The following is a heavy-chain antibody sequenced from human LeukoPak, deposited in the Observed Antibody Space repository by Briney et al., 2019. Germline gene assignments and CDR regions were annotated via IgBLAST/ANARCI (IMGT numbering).Heavy chain of an antibody. CDR1: GFTFSNYG. Sequence: GRALRLSCVASGFTFSNYGIHWVRQAPAKGLEWVAVILYDGSKKYYADSVKGRFTLSRDNSKNTLYLQMNSLRAEDTAVYYCAKALTMVRGIIVDYFDQWGQGTLVTVSS. CDR2: ILYDGSKK. D-gene: IGHD3-10*01. J-gene: IGHJ4*02. CDR3: AKALTMVRGIIVDYFDQ. V-gene: IGHV3-30*18.